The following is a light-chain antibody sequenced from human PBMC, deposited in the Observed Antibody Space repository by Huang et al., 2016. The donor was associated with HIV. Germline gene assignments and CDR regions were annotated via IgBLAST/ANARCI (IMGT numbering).Light chain of an antibody. V-gene: IGKV3-15*01. CDR2: GAS. J-gene: IGKJ2*01. Sequence: EIVMTQSPATLSVSPGERATLSCRASQSVSSNLAWYQQKPGQGPSLLIYGASTRATGIPARFSGSGSGTEFTLTISSLQSEDFAVYYCQQYNNWLGTFGQGTKLEIK. CDR3: QQYNNWLGT. CDR1: QSVSSN.